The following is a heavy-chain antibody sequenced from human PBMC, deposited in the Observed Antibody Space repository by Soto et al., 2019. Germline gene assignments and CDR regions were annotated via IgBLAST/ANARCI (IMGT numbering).Heavy chain of an antibody. CDR1: GYAFTSSD. Sequence: ASVKVSCKASGYAFTSSDVYWVRQATGQGLELMGWMNPNTGNTGYAQKFQGRVTMTRNTSISTAYMELSSLRSEDTAVYYCAWTFMGPATVHPNGPFDYWGQGTLVTVSS. J-gene: IGHJ4*02. V-gene: IGHV1-8*01. D-gene: IGHD2-2*02. CDR3: AWTFMGPATVHPNGPFDY. CDR2: MNPNTGNT.